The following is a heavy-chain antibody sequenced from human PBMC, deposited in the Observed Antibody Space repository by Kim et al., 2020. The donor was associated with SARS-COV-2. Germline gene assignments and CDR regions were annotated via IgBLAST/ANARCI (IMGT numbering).Heavy chain of an antibody. CDR1: GGSISSSSYY. CDR3: AGSRVIFRYFVWLSRGYFDY. Sequence: SETLSLTCTVSGGSISSSSYYWGWNRQPPGKGLEWIGSIYYSGSTYYNSFLKSRVTISVDTSKNQFSLKMSPVTAADTAVYYCAGSRVIFRYFVWLSRGYFDYWGQGTLVTVSS. D-gene: IGHD3-9*01. V-gene: IGHV4-39*01. J-gene: IGHJ4*02. CDR2: IYYSGST.